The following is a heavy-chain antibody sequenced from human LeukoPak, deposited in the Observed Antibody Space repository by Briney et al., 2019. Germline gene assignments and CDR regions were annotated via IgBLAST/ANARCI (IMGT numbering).Heavy chain of an antibody. CDR1: GFTVSSNY. CDR3: ASTPLMTQPAA. D-gene: IGHD2-15*01. Sequence: GGSLRLSCAASGFTVSSNYMSWVRQAPGKGLEWVSVIYSGGSTYYADSVNGRFTISRDNTNNSVYLQMSSLRVEDTGVYYCASTPLMTQPAAWGQGTLVAVSS. J-gene: IGHJ4*02. CDR2: IYSGGST. V-gene: IGHV3-53*01.